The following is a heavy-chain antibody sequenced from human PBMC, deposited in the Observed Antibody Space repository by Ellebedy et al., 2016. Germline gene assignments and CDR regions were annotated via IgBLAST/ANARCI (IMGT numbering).Heavy chain of an antibody. J-gene: IGHJ4*02. CDR3: ARELYGSGSYSYFDY. CDR2: IYSSGTT. D-gene: IGHD3-10*01. V-gene: IGHV3-53*01. Sequence: GESLKISXAISGFTVSSNYMTWVRQAPGKGLEWVAVIYSSGTTSYADSVKGRFIISRDNSKNTLDLQMSSLRAEDTAVYYCARELYGSGSYSYFDYWGQGILVTVSS. CDR1: GFTVSSNY.